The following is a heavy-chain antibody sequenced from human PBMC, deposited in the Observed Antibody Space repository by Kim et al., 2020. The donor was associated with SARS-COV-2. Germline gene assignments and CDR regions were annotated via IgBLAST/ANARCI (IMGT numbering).Heavy chain of an antibody. J-gene: IGHJ6*03. Sequence: SETLSLTCTVSGGSISSYYWSWIRQPAGKGLEWIGRIYSSGSTNYNPSLKSRVTMSVDTSNNQLSLKLSSLTAADTAVYYCSREVPAAPPHYYYFMDVWG. CDR3: SREVPAAPPHYYYFMDV. V-gene: IGHV4-4*07. CDR2: IYSSGST. CDR1: GGSISSYY. D-gene: IGHD2-2*01.